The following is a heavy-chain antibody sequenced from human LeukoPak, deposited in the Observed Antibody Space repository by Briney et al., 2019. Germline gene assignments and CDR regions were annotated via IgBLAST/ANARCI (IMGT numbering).Heavy chain of an antibody. V-gene: IGHV4-4*09. D-gene: IGHD3-10*01. CDR3: ARQVRGVIISDYYYMDV. J-gene: IGHJ6*03. CDR2: IYTSGST. Sequence: SETLSLTCTVSGGSISSYYWSWIRQPPGKGLGWVGYIYTSGSTNYNPSLKSQVTISVDTSKNQFSLKLSSVTAADTAVYYCARQVRGVIISDYYYMDVWGKGTTVTVSS. CDR1: GGSISSYY.